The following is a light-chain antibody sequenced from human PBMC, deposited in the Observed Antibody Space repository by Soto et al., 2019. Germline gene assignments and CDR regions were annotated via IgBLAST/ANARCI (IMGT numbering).Light chain of an antibody. CDR3: QQYNSYPWT. V-gene: IGKV1-5*03. J-gene: IGKJ1*01. CDR2: KAS. Sequence: DIEIALTPSTLSASVAGRVTITCLASQSISSWLAWYQQKPGKAPKLLIYKASSLESGVPSRFSGSGSGTEFTLTISSLQPDDFAAYYCQQYNSYPWTFGQGTKVDI. CDR1: QSISSW.